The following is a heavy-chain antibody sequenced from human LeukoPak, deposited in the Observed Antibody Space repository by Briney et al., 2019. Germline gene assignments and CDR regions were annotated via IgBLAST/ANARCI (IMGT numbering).Heavy chain of an antibody. CDR3: AREVYSSGWYFYGMDV. V-gene: IGHV4-59*01. CDR2: IYYSGST. J-gene: IGHJ6*02. CDR1: GGSISSYY. Sequence: PSETLSLTCTVSGGSISSYYWSWIRQPPGKGLEWIGYIYYSGSTNYNPSLKSRVTIPVDTSKNQFSLKLSSVTAADTAVYYCAREVYSSGWYFYGMDVWGQGTTVTVSS. D-gene: IGHD6-19*01.